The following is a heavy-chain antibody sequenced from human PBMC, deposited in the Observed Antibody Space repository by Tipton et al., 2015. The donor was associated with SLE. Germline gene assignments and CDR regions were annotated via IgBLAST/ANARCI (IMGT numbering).Heavy chain of an antibody. Sequence: TLSLTCTVSGGPISSDYWTWIRQPPEKGLEWIGSIFYTGSTTYNPPLKSRVSLSVDTSKNQFSLRLSSVTAADTAVYYCARLPSFWTGDYFDYWGQGSLVTVSS. CDR2: IFYTGST. V-gene: IGHV4-59*12. D-gene: IGHD3/OR15-3a*01. J-gene: IGHJ4*02. CDR1: GGPISSDY. CDR3: ARLPSFWTGDYFDY.